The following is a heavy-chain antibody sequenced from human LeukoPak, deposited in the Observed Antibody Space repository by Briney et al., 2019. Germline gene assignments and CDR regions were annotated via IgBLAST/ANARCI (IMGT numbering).Heavy chain of an antibody. D-gene: IGHD2-8*01. Sequence: PSETLSLTCAVYGGSFSGYYWSWIRQPPGKGLEWIGEINHSGSTNYNPSLKSRVTISVDTSKNQFSLKLSSVTAADTAVYYCARLMARRHFDYWGQGTLVTVSS. CDR2: INHSGST. V-gene: IGHV4-34*01. J-gene: IGHJ4*02. CDR1: GGSFSGYY. CDR3: ARLMARRHFDY.